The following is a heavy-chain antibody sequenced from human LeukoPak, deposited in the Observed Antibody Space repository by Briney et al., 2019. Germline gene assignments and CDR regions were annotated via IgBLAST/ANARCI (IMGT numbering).Heavy chain of an antibody. J-gene: IGHJ4*02. CDR1: GGSISSYY. D-gene: IGHD6-19*01. CDR2: IYYTGST. Sequence: SGTLSLTCTVSGGSISSYYWSWIRQPPGKGLEWIGYIYYTGSTNYNPSLRSRVTISVDTSKNQFSLKLSSVTAADTAVYYCARDSSGWYYFDSWGQGTLVTVSS. V-gene: IGHV4-59*01. CDR3: ARDSSGWYYFDS.